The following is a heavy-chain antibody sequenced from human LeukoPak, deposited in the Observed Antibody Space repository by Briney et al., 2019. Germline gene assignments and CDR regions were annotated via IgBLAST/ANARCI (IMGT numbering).Heavy chain of an antibody. CDR3: EXXXXXXXXXXXXXXXYXXXXV. Sequence: TXTXXDINWVRQATGRXLEXMGWMNPNSGNTGYAQKFQGRVTITRNTSISTAYMELSRLRCEDTAVYYCEXXXXXXXXXXXXXXXYXXXXVWGXGXTXTVSS. J-gene: IGHJ6*03. CDR2: MNPNSGNT. CDR1: TXTXXD. V-gene: IGHV1-8*03.